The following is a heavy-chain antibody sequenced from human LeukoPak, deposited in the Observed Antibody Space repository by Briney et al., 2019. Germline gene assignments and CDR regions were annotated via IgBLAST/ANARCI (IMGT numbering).Heavy chain of an antibody. CDR1: GGSISSSSYY. Sequence: PSETLSLTCTVSGGSISSSSYYWGWIRQPPGKGLEWIGSIYYSGSTYYNPSLKSRVTISVDTSKNQFSLKLSSVTAADTAVYYCARPLSYDILTGYSDTDAFDIWGQGTMVTVSS. V-gene: IGHV4-39*01. J-gene: IGHJ3*02. CDR2: IYYSGST. CDR3: ARPLSYDILTGYSDTDAFDI. D-gene: IGHD3-9*01.